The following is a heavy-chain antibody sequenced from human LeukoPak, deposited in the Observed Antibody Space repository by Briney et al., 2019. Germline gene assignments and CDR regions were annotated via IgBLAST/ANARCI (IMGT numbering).Heavy chain of an antibody. Sequence: GGSLRLSCAASGFTFGSYAMTWVRQAPGQGLGWVSSIGASGDNTYYADSVKGRFAISRDNYKDTLYLQMNSLRADDTAIYYCAKSAAATTALFDPWGQGTLVTVSS. J-gene: IGHJ5*02. V-gene: IGHV3-23*01. D-gene: IGHD6-13*01. CDR1: GFTFGSYA. CDR2: IGASGDNT. CDR3: AKSAAATTALFDP.